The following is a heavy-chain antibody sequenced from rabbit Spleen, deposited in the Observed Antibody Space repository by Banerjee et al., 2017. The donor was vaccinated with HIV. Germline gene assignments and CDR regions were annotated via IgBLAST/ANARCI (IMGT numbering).Heavy chain of an antibody. CDR2: IYTGNSKT. CDR1: GVSFSGDSY. V-gene: IGHV1S40*01. D-gene: IGHD8-1*01. J-gene: IGHJ4*01. CDR3: ARDAGRGDYIDGVFNL. Sequence: QSLEESGGDLVKPGASLTLTCIASGVSFSGDSYMCWVRQAPGKGLEWIGCIYTGNSKTYYASWAKGRFTISKTSSTTVTLQMTSLTVADTATYFCARDAGRGDYIDGVFNLWGPGTLVTVS.